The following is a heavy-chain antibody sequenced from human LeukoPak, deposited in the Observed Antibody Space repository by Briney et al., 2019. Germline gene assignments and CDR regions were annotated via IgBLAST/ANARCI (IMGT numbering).Heavy chain of an antibody. J-gene: IGHJ3*02. CDR2: IYTSGST. V-gene: IGHV4-61*02. CDR1: GGSISSGSYY. D-gene: IGHD3-3*01. CDR3: ARDTLDYYDFWSGYSTGDAFDI. Sequence: SQTLSLTCTVSGGSISSGSYYWSWIRQPAGKGLEWIGRIYTSGSTNYNPSLKSRVTMSVDTSKNQFSLKLSSVTAADTAVYYCARDTLDYYDFWSGYSTGDAFDIWGQGTMVTVSS.